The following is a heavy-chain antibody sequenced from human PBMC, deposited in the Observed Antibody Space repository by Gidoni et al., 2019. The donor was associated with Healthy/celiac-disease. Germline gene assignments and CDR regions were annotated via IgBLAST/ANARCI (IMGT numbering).Heavy chain of an antibody. D-gene: IGHD3-22*01. V-gene: IGHV3-30*18. J-gene: IGHJ4*02. CDR1: GFTFRSHG. Sequence: QVQLVESGGGVVPPGRCLRLHVAAYGFTFRSHGRHWVRQAPGQGLEWVAVISYDGSNKYYADSGKGRFTISRDNSKNTLYLKRNSLGAKDTAVYYCAKGVRYYDDSSGYPERWGQGTLVTVSS. CDR3: AKGVRYYDDSSGYPER. CDR2: ISYDGSNK.